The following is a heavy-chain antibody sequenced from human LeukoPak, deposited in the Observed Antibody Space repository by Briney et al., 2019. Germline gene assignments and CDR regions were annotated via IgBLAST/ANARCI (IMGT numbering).Heavy chain of an antibody. CDR2: TYYRSKWSN. D-gene: IGHD4-11*01. CDR3: ARDRDSDYEWGPFDP. J-gene: IGHJ5*02. V-gene: IGHV6-1*01. Sequence: SQTLSLTCALSGDSVSSNSASWNWLRQSPSRGLEWLVRTYYRSKWSNDYAPSVKSRITINPDTSRNQFSLQLNSVTPEDTAVYYCARDRDSDYEWGPFDPWGQGTLVTVSS. CDR1: GDSVSSNSAS.